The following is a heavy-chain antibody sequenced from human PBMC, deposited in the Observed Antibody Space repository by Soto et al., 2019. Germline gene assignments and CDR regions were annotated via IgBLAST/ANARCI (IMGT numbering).Heavy chain of an antibody. CDR3: VRWAHSAYYVDF. J-gene: IGHJ4*02. CDR1: GFTFTNHW. Sequence: EVQLVESGGGLVQPGWSLRLSCAASGFTFTNHWIHWVRQSPGKGLVWVSRVNTFGSITNYADSVRGRFTISRDNAKNTVYLQMNSLRVEDTAVYYCVRWAHSAYYVDFWGQGTLVTVS. CDR2: VNTFGSIT. V-gene: IGHV3-74*01. D-gene: IGHD3-10*01.